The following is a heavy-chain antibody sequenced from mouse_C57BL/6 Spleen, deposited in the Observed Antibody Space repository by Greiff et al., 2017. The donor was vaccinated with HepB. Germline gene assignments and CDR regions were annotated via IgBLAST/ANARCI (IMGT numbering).Heavy chain of an antibody. J-gene: IGHJ4*01. CDR1: GFSLTSYA. V-gene: IGHV2-9-1*01. D-gene: IGHD2-5*01. Sequence: QVQLQQSGPGLVAPSQSLSITCTVSGFSLTSYAISWVRQPPGKGLEWLGVIWTGGGTNYNSALKSRLSISKDNSKSQVFLKMNSLQTDDTARYYCAREPPYYSKEGYAMDYWGQGTSVTVSS. CDR3: AREPPYYSKEGYAMDY. CDR2: IWTGGGT.